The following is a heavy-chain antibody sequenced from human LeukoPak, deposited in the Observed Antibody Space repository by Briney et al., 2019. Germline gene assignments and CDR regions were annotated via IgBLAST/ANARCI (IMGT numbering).Heavy chain of an antibody. V-gene: IGHV1-2*02. CDR3: AGVSGYDLGEDAFDI. J-gene: IGHJ3*02. D-gene: IGHD5-12*01. CDR1: GYIFSGYY. CDR2: INPNSGGT. Sequence: GASVKVSCKASGYIFSGYYMHWVRQAPGQGLEWMGWINPNSGGTNYVQKFQGRVTMTRDTSISTAYMELNRLRYDDTAVYYCAGVSGYDLGEDAFDIWGQGTMVTVSS.